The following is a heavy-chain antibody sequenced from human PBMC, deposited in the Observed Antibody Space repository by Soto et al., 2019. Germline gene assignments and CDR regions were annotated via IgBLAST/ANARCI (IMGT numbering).Heavy chain of an antibody. CDR3: ARDYGIAAAVGAFDI. V-gene: IGHV1-3*01. D-gene: IGHD6-13*01. CDR1: GYTFTSYA. J-gene: IGHJ3*02. CDR2: INAGNGNT. Sequence: QVQLVQSGAEVKKPGASVKVSCKASGYTFTSYAMHWVRQAPGQRLEWMGWINAGNGNTKYSQKFQGRVTITRDTSASIAYMELSSLRSEDTAVYYCARDYGIAAAVGAFDIWGQGTMVTVSS.